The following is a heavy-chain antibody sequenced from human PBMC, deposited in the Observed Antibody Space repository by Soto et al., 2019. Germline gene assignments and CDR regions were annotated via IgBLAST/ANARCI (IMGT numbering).Heavy chain of an antibody. V-gene: IGHV1-18*01. CDR2: ISAYNGTT. J-gene: IGHJ4*02. CDR3: ARASGGGVGTTSY. CDR1: GYTFSNYG. D-gene: IGHD1-26*01. Sequence: QVQLVQSGAEVKKPGASAKVSCKASGYTFSNYGINWMRQVPRQGLEWMGWISAYNGTTNYAQKFQGRVTMTTDASTNTAHMELRSLRSDDTAVYYCARASGGGVGTTSYWGQGTLVTVSS.